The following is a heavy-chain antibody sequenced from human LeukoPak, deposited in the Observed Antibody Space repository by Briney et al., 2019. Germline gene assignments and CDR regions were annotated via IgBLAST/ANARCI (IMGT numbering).Heavy chain of an antibody. CDR2: IYYSGST. D-gene: IGHD2-15*01. V-gene: IGHV4-31*03. CDR3: ARQGYCSGGSCYRLDYYYYGMDV. J-gene: IGHJ6*02. CDR1: GGSISSGGYY. Sequence: SETLSLTCTVSGGSISSGGYYWSWIRQHPGKGLEWIGYIYYSGSTYYNPSLKSRVTISVDTSKNQFSLKLSSVTAADTAVYYCARQGYCSGGSCYRLDYYYYGMDVWGQGTTVTVSS.